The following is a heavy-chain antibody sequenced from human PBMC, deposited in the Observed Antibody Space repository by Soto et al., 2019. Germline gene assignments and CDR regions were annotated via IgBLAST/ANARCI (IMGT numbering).Heavy chain of an antibody. J-gene: IGHJ6*02. CDR2: ISSTTTTI. V-gene: IGHV3-48*02. D-gene: IGHD2-8*01. CDR1: GFAFSSFS. CDR3: TRDPLRVSLSQTYGMDV. Sequence: LQLVESGGGLVQPGGSLRLSCAASGFAFSSFSMNWDRQAPGKGLEWISYISSTTTTIYYEDSVKGRFTISRDSAENSLYLQMNSLRDEDTAVYYCTRDPLRVSLSQTYGMDVWGQGTTVTVSS.